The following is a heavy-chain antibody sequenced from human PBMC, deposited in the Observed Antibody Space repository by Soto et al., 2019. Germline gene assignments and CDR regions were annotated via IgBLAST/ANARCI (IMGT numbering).Heavy chain of an antibody. J-gene: IGHJ4*02. D-gene: IGHD5-18*01. V-gene: IGHV3-23*01. CDR3: AKATQTIQLWYLFDY. CDR1: GFTLSSYA. Sequence: GGSLRLSCAASGFTLSSYAMSWVRQAPGRGLEWVSAISGSGGSTYYADSVKGRFTISRDNSKNTLYLQMNSLRAEDTAVYYCAKATQTIQLWYLFDYWGQGTLVTVSS. CDR2: ISGSGGST.